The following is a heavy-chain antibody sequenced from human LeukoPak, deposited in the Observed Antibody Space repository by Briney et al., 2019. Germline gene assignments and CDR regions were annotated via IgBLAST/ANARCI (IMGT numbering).Heavy chain of an antibody. CDR2: IYHSGST. V-gene: IGHV4-4*02. CDR3: ARAAIAVAARGWFDP. D-gene: IGHD6-19*01. CDR1: GGSISSSNW. J-gene: IGHJ5*02. Sequence: PSETLSLTCAVSGGSISSSNWWSWVRQPPGQGLEWIGEIYHSGSTNYNPSLKSRVTISVDKSKNQFSLKLSSVTAADTAVYYCARAAIAVAARGWFDPWGQGTLVTVSS.